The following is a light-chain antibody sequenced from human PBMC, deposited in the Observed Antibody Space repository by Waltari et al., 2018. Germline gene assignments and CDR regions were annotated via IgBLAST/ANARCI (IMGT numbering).Light chain of an antibody. J-gene: IGLJ1*01. V-gene: IGLV2-8*01. CDR1: SSDVGAHNY. Sequence: QSALTQPPSASGSPGQSVTVSCTGTSSDVGAHNYVSLYQQHPGKPPKLMIYEVSKRPSGAPDRFSGSKSGNTASLTVSGLQAEDEADYYCSSYAGSNDLYVFGSGTKVTVL. CDR2: EVS. CDR3: SSYAGSNDLYV.